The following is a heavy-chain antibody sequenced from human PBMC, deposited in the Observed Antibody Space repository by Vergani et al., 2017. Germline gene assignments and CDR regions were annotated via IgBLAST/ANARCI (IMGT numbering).Heavy chain of an antibody. Sequence: QVQLVQSGAEVKKPGSSVKVSCKASGGTFSSYAISWVRQAPGQGLEWMGGIFPIFGTANYAQKFQGRVTITADESTSTAYMELSSLRSEDTAVYYCARARRGELLYYYYYMDVWGKGTTVTVSS. D-gene: IGHD1-26*01. CDR3: ARARRGELLYYYYYMDV. V-gene: IGHV1-69*01. CDR2: IFPIFGTA. J-gene: IGHJ6*03. CDR1: GGTFSSYA.